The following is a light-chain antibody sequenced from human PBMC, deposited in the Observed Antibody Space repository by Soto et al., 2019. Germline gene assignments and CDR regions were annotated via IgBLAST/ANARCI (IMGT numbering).Light chain of an antibody. CDR3: CSYAGSPYV. J-gene: IGLJ1*01. V-gene: IGLV2-11*01. Sequence: QSVLTQPRSVSGSPGQSVTISCTGTSSDVGGYNCVSWYQHHPGKAPKLMIYDVAMRPSGVPDRFSGSKSGNTASLTISGLQAEDEADYYCCSYAGSPYVFGTGTKVTVL. CDR1: SSDVGGYNC. CDR2: DVA.